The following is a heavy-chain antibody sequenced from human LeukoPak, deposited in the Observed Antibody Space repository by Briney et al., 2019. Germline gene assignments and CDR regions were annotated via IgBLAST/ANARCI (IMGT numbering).Heavy chain of an antibody. CDR2: INDSGRT. V-gene: IGHV4-34*01. D-gene: IGHD1-1*01. CDR3: ARVANWNPNWFDP. J-gene: IGHJ5*02. Sequence: PETLSLTCAVYGGSFSGYYWSWIRQAPGKGLGWIGEINDSGRTNYDPSLKSRVTISVDKSKNQFSLKLSSVTAADTAVYYCARVANWNPNWFDPWGQGTLVTVSS. CDR1: GGSFSGYY.